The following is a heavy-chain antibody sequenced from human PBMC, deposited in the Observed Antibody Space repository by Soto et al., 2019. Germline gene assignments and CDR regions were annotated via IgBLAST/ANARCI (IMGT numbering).Heavy chain of an antibody. D-gene: IGHD3-22*01. CDR2: IYYSGST. V-gene: IGHV4-59*08. CDR3: ARHSYYSESSAYYWD. CDR1: GGSISSYY. J-gene: IGHJ3*01. Sequence: SETLSLTCTVSGGSISSYYWSWIRQPPGKGLEWIGYIYYSGSTNYNPSLKSRVTISVDTSKNQFSLKLSSVTAADTAVYYCARHSYYSESSAYYWDWGQGTMVTVSS.